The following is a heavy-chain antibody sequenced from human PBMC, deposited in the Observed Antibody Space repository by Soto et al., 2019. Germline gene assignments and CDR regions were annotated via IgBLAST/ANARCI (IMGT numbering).Heavy chain of an antibody. CDR2: INSDGSST. Sequence: GGSLRLSCAASGFTFSSYWMHWVRQAPGKGLVWVSRINSDGSSTSYADSVKSRFTISRDNAKNTLYLQMNSLRAEDTAVYYCVVGQLDPNPLFDYWGQGTLVTVSS. CDR3: VVGQLDPNPLFDY. J-gene: IGHJ4*02. V-gene: IGHV3-74*01. D-gene: IGHD6-6*01. CDR1: GFTFSSYW.